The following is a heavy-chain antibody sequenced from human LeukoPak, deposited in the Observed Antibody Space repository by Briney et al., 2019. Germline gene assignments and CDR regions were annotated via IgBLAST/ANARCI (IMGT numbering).Heavy chain of an antibody. V-gene: IGHV3-30*04. CDR2: ISYDGSNK. CDR3: ASPYYYGSGSYVDY. J-gene: IGHJ4*02. D-gene: IGHD3-10*01. CDR1: GFTFSSYA. Sequence: GGSLRLSCAASGFTFSSYAMHWVRQAPGKGLEWVAVISYDGSNKYYADSVKGRFTISRDNSKNTLYLQMSSLRAEDTAVYYCASPYYYGSGSYVDYWGQGTLVTVSS.